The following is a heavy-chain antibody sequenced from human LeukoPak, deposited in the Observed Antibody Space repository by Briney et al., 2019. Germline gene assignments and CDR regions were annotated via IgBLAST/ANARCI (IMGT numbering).Heavy chain of an antibody. CDR1: GFTFASYT. D-gene: IGHD6-19*01. Sequence: GGSLRLSCAASGFTFASYTMTWVRQAPGKGLEWVSTIGGSASGTFYADSVKGRFSISRDNSKNTLYLQMNSLRAEDTAVYYCARSRGAGPGAYFDYWGQGTLITVSS. CDR3: ARSRGAGPGAYFDY. CDR2: IGGSASGT. J-gene: IGHJ4*02. V-gene: IGHV3-23*01.